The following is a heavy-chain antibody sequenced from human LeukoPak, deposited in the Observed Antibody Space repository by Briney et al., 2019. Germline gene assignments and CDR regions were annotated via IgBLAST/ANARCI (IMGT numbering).Heavy chain of an antibody. Sequence: HPGGSLRLSCAASGFTFSNAYMNWVRQAPGKGLELVSLIYSGGTTKYADSVRGRFTISRDNSKNTLYLQMNSLRAEDTAVYYCARDQPVVTPLGYWGQGTLVTVSS. V-gene: IGHV3-53*01. J-gene: IGHJ4*02. D-gene: IGHD4-23*01. CDR1: GFTFSNAY. CDR2: IYSGGTT. CDR3: ARDQPVVTPLGY.